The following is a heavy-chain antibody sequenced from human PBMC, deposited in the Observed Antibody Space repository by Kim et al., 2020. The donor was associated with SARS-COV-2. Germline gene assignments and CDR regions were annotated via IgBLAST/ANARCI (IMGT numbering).Heavy chain of an antibody. CDR1: GFTFSDYY. CDR2: ISSSGSTI. J-gene: IGHJ6*02. Sequence: GGSLRLSCAASGFTFSDYYMSWIRQAPGKGLEWVSYISSSGSTIYYADSVKGRFTISRDNAKNSLYLQMNSLRAEDTAVYYCARARHSSSWYYYYYYGMDVWGQGTTVTVSS. D-gene: IGHD6-13*01. V-gene: IGHV3-11*01. CDR3: ARARHSSSWYYYYYYGMDV.